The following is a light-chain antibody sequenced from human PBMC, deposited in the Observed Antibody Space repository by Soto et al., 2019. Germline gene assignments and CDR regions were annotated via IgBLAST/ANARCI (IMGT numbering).Light chain of an antibody. CDR3: SSYTSSSTYV. V-gene: IGLV2-14*01. CDR1: RSDVGGYNY. Sequence: QSALTQPASVSGSPGQSITISCTGTRSDVGGYNYVYWHQQHPGKAPKLMIYDVTNRPLGVSDRFSGSKSGNTASLTISGLQAEDEADYYCSSYTSSSTYVFGAGTKLTVL. CDR2: DVT. J-gene: IGLJ1*01.